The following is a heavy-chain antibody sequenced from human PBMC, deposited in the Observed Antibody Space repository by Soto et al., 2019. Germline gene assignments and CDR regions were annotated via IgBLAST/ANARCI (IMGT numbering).Heavy chain of an antibody. CDR1: GFTVSSNY. V-gene: IGHV3-53*01. CDR2: IYSGGST. D-gene: IGHD3-22*01. J-gene: IGHJ4*02. Sequence: GGSLRLSCAASGFTVSSNYMSWVRQAPGKGLEWVSVIYSGGSTYYADSVKGRFTISRDNSKNTLYLQMNGLGAEDTAVYYCAGGPNYYDSSGYYRAPGGYFDYWGQGTLVTVSS. CDR3: AGGPNYYDSSGYYRAPGGYFDY.